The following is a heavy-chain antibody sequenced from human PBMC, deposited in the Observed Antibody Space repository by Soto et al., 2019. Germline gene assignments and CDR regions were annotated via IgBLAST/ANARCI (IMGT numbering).Heavy chain of an antibody. CDR2: IYSGGST. V-gene: IGHV3-66*01. Sequence: GGSLRLSCAASGFTFSSNYMSWVRQAPGKGLEWASVIYSGGSTYYADSVKGRFTISRDNSKNTLYLQMNSPRAEDTAVYYCARGPRYNWNDAAFDIWGQGTMVTVSS. J-gene: IGHJ3*02. CDR3: ARGPRYNWNDAAFDI. CDR1: GFTFSSNY. D-gene: IGHD1-1*01.